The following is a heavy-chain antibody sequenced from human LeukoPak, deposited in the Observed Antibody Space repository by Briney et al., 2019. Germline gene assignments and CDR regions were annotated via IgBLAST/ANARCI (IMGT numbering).Heavy chain of an antibody. V-gene: IGHV1-2*02. J-gene: IGHJ4*02. CDR1: GYTFTGYY. CDR2: INPNSGGT. Sequence: ASVKVPCKASGYTFTGYYMHWVRQAPGQGLEWMGWINPNSGGTNYAQKFQGRATMTRDTSISTAYMELSRLRSDDTAVYYCARFPLGSSGGDYWGQGTLVTVSS. CDR3: ARFPLGSSGGDY. D-gene: IGHD2-15*01.